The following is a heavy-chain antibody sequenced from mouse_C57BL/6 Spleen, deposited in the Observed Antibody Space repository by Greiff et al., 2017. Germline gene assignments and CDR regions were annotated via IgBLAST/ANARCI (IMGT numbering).Heavy chain of an antibody. CDR2: INPGSGGT. CDR1: GYAFTNYL. Sequence: QVHVKQSGAELVRPGTSVKVSCKASGYAFTNYLIEWVKQRPGQGLEWIGVINPGSGGTNYNEKFKGKATLTADKSSSTAYMQLSSLTSEDSAVYFCARSPPPWFAYWGQGTLVTVSA. CDR3: ARSPPPWFAY. V-gene: IGHV1-54*01. J-gene: IGHJ3*01.